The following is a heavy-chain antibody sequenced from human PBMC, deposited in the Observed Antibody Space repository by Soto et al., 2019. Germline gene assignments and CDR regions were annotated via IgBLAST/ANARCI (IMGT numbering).Heavy chain of an antibody. CDR3: ARVLGDATPEYYYYYYMDV. V-gene: IGHV3-11*01. Sequence: GGSLRLSCAASGFTFSDYYMSWIRQAPGKGLEWVSYISSSGSTIYYADSGKGRFTISRDNAKNSLYLQMNSLRAEDTAVYYCARVLGDATPEYYYYYYMDVWGKGTTVTVSS. CDR1: GFTFSDYY. D-gene: IGHD2-15*01. J-gene: IGHJ6*03. CDR2: ISSSGSTI.